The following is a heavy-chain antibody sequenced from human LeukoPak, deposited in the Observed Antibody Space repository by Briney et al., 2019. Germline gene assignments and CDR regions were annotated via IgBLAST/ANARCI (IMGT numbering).Heavy chain of an antibody. CDR2: IYYSGST. CDR1: GGSISNYY. V-gene: IGHV4-59*01. Sequence: SETLSLTCGVSGGSISNYYWSWIRQPPGKGLEWIGCIYYSGSTNYNPSLKSRVTISVDTSKNQFSLKLSSVTAADTAVYYCARLGGGDDPNYYDSSGDNFDYWGQGTLVTVSS. J-gene: IGHJ4*02. D-gene: IGHD3-22*01. CDR3: ARLGGGDDPNYYDSSGDNFDY.